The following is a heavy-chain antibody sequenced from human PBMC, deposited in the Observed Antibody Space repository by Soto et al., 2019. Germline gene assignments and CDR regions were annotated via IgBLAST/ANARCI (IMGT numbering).Heavy chain of an antibody. CDR3: ARGSIFGVVLNAFDI. CDR2: ISYSGRT. J-gene: IGHJ3*02. D-gene: IGHD3-3*01. Sequence: QVQLQETDPGLVKPSQTLSLTCAVSGGSISGNGYYWNWIRQHPGKGLEWIGYISYSGRTFDSPSLKSRVTSSLDTSKNQFSLKLSSVTAADTAIYYCARGSIFGVVLNAFDIWGQGTMVAVSS. CDR1: GGSISGNGYY. V-gene: IGHV4-31*11.